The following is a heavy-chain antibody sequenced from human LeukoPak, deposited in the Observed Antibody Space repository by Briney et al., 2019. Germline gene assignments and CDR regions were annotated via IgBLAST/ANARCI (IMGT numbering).Heavy chain of an antibody. D-gene: IGHD3-22*01. J-gene: IGHJ5*02. Sequence: SVTVSCKASGGTYSSYAISRVRQAPGQGLERMGGIIPIFGTANYAQKFPGRVTISADESTSTAYMVLSSLRSEDTAVYYCARGNFYYDSSGYAVFDPWGQGTLVTVSS. CDR2: IIPIFGTA. CDR3: ARGNFYYDSSGYAVFDP. CDR1: GGTYSSYA. V-gene: IGHV1-69*01.